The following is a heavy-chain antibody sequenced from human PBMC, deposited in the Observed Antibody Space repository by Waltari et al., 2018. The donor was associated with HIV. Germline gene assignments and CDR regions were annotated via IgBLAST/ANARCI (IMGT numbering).Heavy chain of an antibody. J-gene: IGHJ4*01. V-gene: IGHV2-5*01. CDR1: GFSLTTNGVG. D-gene: IGHD5-12*01. CDR3: AHIGAYSSHYGFYFDS. CDR2: IFWNNER. Sequence: QISLKESGPAVVKPVQTLTLTCSFSGFSLTTNGVGVGWIRQSPGKALEWLAVIFWNNERRYRPSLKNRLTVTKDTAKSQVVLIVGSMDPEDSGTYYCAHIGAYSSHYGFYFDSWGHGIQVIVSS.